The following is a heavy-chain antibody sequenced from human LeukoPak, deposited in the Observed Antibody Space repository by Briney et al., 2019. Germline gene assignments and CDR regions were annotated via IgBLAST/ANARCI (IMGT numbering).Heavy chain of an antibody. V-gene: IGHV4-39*01. CDR1: GGSISSSGFY. CDR2: ISYSGST. D-gene: IGHD3-10*01. Sequence: SETLSLTCTVSGGSISSSGFYWGWIRQPPGQGLEWIGSISYSGSTYYNPSLKSRVTISVDTSKNQFSLKLTSVTAADTAVYYCARGRGFLATWGQGTLVTVSS. J-gene: IGHJ5*02. CDR3: ARGRGFLAT.